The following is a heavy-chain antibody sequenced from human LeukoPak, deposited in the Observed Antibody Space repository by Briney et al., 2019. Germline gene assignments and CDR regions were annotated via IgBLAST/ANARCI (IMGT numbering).Heavy chain of an antibody. Sequence: SETLPLTCTVSGGSISSGDYYWSWIRQPPGKGLEWIGYIYYSGSTYYNPSRKSRVTISVDTSKNQFSLKLSSVTAADTAVYYCARVPSSLYCSGGSCYTFDYWGQGTLVTVSS. J-gene: IGHJ4*02. V-gene: IGHV4-30-4*01. CDR3: ARVPSSLYCSGGSCYTFDY. CDR1: GGSISSGDYY. D-gene: IGHD2-15*01. CDR2: IYYSGST.